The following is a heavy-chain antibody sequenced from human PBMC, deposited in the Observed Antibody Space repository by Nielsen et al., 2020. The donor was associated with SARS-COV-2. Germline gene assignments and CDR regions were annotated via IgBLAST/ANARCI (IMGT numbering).Heavy chain of an antibody. J-gene: IGHJ4*02. CDR3: ARQMPTTLDS. CDR2: INHSGRS. V-gene: IGHV4-38-2*02. D-gene: IGHD5-24*01. CDR1: GYSISSGYY. Sequence: SETLSLTCTVSGYSISSGYYWGWIRQPPGKGLEWIGSINHSGRSYYNPSLKSRVTISVDTSKNQFSLKLSSVTAADTAVYYCARQMPTTLDSWGQGTLFTVSS.